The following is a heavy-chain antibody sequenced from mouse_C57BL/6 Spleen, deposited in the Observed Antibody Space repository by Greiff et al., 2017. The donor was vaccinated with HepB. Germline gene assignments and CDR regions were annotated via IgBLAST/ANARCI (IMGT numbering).Heavy chain of an antibody. CDR3: ARRGGYYGSNWYFDV. CDR2: FHPYNDDT. J-gene: IGHJ1*03. V-gene: IGHV1-47*01. CDR1: GYTFTTYP. D-gene: IGHD1-1*01. Sequence: VQLQQSGAELVKPGASVKMSCKASGYTFTTYPIEWMKQNHGKSLEWIGNFHPYNDDTKYNEKFKGKATLTVEKSSSTVYLELSRLTSNDSAVYYCARRGGYYGSNWYFDVWGTGTTVTVSS.